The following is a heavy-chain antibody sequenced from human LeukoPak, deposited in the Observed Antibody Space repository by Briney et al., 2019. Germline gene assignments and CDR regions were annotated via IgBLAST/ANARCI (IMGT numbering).Heavy chain of an antibody. CDR2: ITTSSSYI. CDR3: VREIIRLAQDDYFDY. J-gene: IGHJ4*02. CDR1: GFTFSSYS. D-gene: IGHD3-3*02. V-gene: IGHV3-21*01. Sequence: GGSLRRSCAASGFTFSSYSLKWVGQAPGKGLEWVSSITTSSSYISYAHSVKGRFTISRDNAKTSLSLQMNSLRAEDTAVYYCVREIIRLAQDDYFDYWGQGTLVTVSS.